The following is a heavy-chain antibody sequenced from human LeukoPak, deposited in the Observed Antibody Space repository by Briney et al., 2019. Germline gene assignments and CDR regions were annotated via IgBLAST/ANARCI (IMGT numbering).Heavy chain of an antibody. CDR2: ISAYNGNT. D-gene: IGHD3-3*01. CDR1: GYTFTSYG. V-gene: IGHV1-18*01. J-gene: IGHJ5*02. Sequence: ASVKVSCKASGYTFTSYGISWVRQAPGQGLEWMGWISAYNGNTNYAQKFQGRVTMTRNTSISTAYMELSSLRSEDTAVYYCARARYGVTIFGVVTNNWFDPWGQGTLVTVSS. CDR3: ARARYGVTIFGVVTNNWFDP.